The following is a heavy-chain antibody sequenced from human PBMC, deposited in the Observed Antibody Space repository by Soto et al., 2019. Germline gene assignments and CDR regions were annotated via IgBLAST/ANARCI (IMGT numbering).Heavy chain of an antibody. J-gene: IGHJ4*02. Sequence: QVQLVQSGAEVKKPGASVKVSCKASGYTFTSYGISWVRQAPGQGLEWMGWISAYNGNTNDAQNLQGRVTMTTDTSTSTAYMELRSLRADDTAVYYCAREGDFWSGYGILKYFDYWGQGTLVTVSS. CDR3: AREGDFWSGYGILKYFDY. D-gene: IGHD3-3*01. V-gene: IGHV1-18*01. CDR1: GYTFTSYG. CDR2: ISAYNGNT.